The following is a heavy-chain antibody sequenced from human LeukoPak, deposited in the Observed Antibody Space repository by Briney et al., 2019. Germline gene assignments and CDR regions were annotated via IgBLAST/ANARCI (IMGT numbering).Heavy chain of an antibody. J-gene: IGHJ4*02. D-gene: IGHD5-18*01. CDR2: IYYSGST. CDR3: ASARGYSYGLEDY. CDR1: GGSISSGDYY. Sequence: SETLSLTCTVSGGSISSGDYYWSWIRQPPGKGLEWIGYIYYSGSTYYNPSLKSRVTIPVDTSKNQFSLKLSSVTAADTAVYYCASARGYSYGLEDYWGRGTLVTVSS. V-gene: IGHV4-30-4*01.